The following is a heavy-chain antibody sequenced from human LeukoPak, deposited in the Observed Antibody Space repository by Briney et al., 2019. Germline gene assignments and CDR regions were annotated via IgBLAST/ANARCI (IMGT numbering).Heavy chain of an antibody. CDR2: IYSGGST. Sequence: GGSLRLSCAASGFTVSSNYMSWVRQAPGKGLEWVSVIYSGGSTYYADSVKGRFTISRDNSRYTLYLQMNRLRAEDSALYYCAKDWTSHNGVYDCLDFWGQGTQVTVSS. CDR1: GFTVSSNY. D-gene: IGHD3-16*01. CDR3: AKDWTSHNGVYDCLDF. J-gene: IGHJ4*02. V-gene: IGHV3-66*01.